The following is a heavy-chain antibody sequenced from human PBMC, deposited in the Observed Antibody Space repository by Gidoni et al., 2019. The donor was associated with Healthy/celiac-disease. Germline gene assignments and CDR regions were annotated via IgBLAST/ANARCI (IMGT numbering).Heavy chain of an antibody. V-gene: IGHV3-21*01. D-gene: IGHD2-2*01. J-gene: IGHJ4*02. Sequence: EVQLVESGGGLVKPGGSLRLSCAASGCTVSSYSMNWVRQAPGKGLEWVSSISSSSSYIYYADSVKGRFTISRDNAKNSLYLQMNSLRAEDTAVYYCARGDIVVVPAAIYWGQGTLVTVSS. CDR2: ISSSSSYI. CDR3: ARGDIVVVPAAIY. CDR1: GCTVSSYS.